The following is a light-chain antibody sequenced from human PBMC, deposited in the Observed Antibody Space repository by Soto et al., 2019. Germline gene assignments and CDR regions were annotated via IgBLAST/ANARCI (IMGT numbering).Light chain of an antibody. J-gene: IGKJ2*01. CDR3: QQRFNWPRFT. Sequence: EIVLTQSPATLSLSPGERATLSCRASQSVSSYLAWYQQKPGQAPRLLIYDASNRATGIPARFSGGGSGTGFTHTIISLEPEDFAVYYCQQRFNWPRFTFGQGTKLEIK. CDR1: QSVSSY. V-gene: IGKV3-11*01. CDR2: DAS.